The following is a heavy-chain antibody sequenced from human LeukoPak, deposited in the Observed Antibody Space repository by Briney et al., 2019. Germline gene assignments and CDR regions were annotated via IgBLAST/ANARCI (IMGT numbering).Heavy chain of an antibody. CDR2: IRNSTTYT. CDR1: GFTFSDYY. D-gene: IGHD2-15*01. CDR3: SRGRGVVAFDI. J-gene: IGHJ3*02. V-gene: IGHV3-11*05. Sequence: GGSLRLSCAASGFTFSDYYMSWIRQPPGDGLEWVSYIRNSTTYTKYADSVRGRFTISRDHSKNPMYLQMNSLTAEDTAVTYCSRGRGVVAFDIWGQGTMVTVSS.